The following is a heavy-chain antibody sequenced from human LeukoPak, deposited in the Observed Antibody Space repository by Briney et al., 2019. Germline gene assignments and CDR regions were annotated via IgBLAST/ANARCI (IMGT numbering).Heavy chain of an antibody. D-gene: IGHD3-10*01. CDR3: VRHQEGMVRGVLYYKDV. V-gene: IGHV4-39*01. CDR2: IYYTGNT. CDR1: GDTISTSDHY. J-gene: IGHJ6*03. Sequence: SETLSLTCSVSGDTISTSDHYWGWIRQPPGKGLEWIGSIYYTGNTYYNPSLKSRVTISVDTSKNQFSLKLSSVTAADTAVYYCVRHQEGMVRGVLYYKDVWGTGTTVTISS.